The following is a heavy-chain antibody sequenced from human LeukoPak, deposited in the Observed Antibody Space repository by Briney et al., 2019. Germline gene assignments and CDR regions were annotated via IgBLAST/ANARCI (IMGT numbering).Heavy chain of an antibody. CDR1: GFTFSSYA. J-gene: IGHJ4*02. Sequence: GGSLRLSCAASGFTFSSYAMSWVRQAPGKGLEWVSAISGSGGSTYYADSVKGRFTISRDNSKNTLYLQMNSLRSDDTALYYCAIKRIRGNPFDYWGQGTLVTVSS. V-gene: IGHV3-23*01. CDR2: ISGSGGST. CDR3: AIKRIRGNPFDY. D-gene: IGHD2/OR15-2a*01.